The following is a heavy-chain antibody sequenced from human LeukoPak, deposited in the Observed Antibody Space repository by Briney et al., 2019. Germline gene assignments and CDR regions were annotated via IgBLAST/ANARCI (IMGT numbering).Heavy chain of an antibody. J-gene: IGHJ4*02. Sequence: ASVKVSCKVSGYTLTELSMHWVRQAPGKGLEWMGGFDPEDGVTIYAQKFQGRVTMTEDTSTDTAYMELSSLRSEDTAVYYCARAAAGSLGIDYWGQGTLVTVSS. CDR3: ARAAAGSLGIDY. V-gene: IGHV1-24*01. CDR1: GYTLTELS. D-gene: IGHD6-13*01. CDR2: FDPEDGVT.